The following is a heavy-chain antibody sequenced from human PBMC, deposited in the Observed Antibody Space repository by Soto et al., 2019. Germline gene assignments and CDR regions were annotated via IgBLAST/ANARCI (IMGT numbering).Heavy chain of an antibody. D-gene: IGHD6-13*01. V-gene: IGHV4-39*01. CDR2: IYYSGST. Sequence: SETLSLTCTVSGGSISSSSYYWGWIRQPPGKGLEWIGSIYYSGSTYYNPSLKSRVTISVDTSKNQFSLKLSSVTAADTAVYYCARGDLPGIAAAGTVWFDPWGQGTLVTVSS. CDR1: GGSISSSSYY. CDR3: ARGDLPGIAAAGTVWFDP. J-gene: IGHJ5*02.